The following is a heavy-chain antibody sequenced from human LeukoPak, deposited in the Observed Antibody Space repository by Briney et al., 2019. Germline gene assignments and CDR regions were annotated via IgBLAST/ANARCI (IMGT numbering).Heavy chain of an antibody. CDR1: GFTFSSYG. Sequence: GGSLRLSCAASGFTFSSYGMHWVRQAPGKGPEWVAVISYDGSNKYYADSVKGRFTISRDNSKNTLYLQMNSLRAEDTAVYYCAKSPYSSGYYYPNYYYYYGMDVWGQGTTVTVSS. CDR2: ISYDGSNK. D-gene: IGHD3-22*01. J-gene: IGHJ6*02. V-gene: IGHV3-30*18. CDR3: AKSPYSSGYYYPNYYYYYGMDV.